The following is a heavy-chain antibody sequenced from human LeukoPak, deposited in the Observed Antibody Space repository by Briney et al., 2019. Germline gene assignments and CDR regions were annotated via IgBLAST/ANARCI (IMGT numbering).Heavy chain of an antibody. D-gene: IGHD3-10*01. Sequence: SGPTLVNPTQPLTLTCTFSGFSLSTSGVGVGWSRQPPGKALEWLALSYWNDDKRYSPSLKSRLTITQDTAKTQVDRTMTNMDTVDTATYYCAHRRMVRGATNAFDIWGQGTMVTVSS. J-gene: IGHJ3*02. V-gene: IGHV2-5*01. CDR1: GFSLSTSGVG. CDR3: AHRRMVRGATNAFDI. CDR2: SYWNDDK.